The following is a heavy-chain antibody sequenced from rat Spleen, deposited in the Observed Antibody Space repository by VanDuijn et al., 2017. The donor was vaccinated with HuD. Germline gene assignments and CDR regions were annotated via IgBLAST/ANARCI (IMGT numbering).Heavy chain of an antibody. CDR2: ISYDGSTT. D-gene: IGHD4-3*01. CDR3: ARLGFAY. V-gene: IGHV5-31*01. CDR1: GFTFNNYW. Sequence: EVQLVESGGGLVQPGRSLKLSCVASGFTFNNYWMTWIRRAPGKGLEWVAIISYDGSTTYYRDSVKGRFTISRDNAKSTLYLQMDSLRSEDTATYYCARLGFAYWGQGVMVTVSS. J-gene: IGHJ2*01.